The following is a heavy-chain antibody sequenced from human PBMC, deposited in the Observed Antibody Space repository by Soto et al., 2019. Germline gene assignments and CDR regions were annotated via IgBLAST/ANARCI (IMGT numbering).Heavy chain of an antibody. D-gene: IGHD2-21*02. J-gene: IGHJ4*02. Sequence: QVQLVESGGGVVQPGRSLRVSCSASGFTFSSFAMHWVRQTPGKGLQWVAAVSYDGRNKFYPDSGKGRFTISRDKSMNTLSLLMISLSAEDTAVYYCAKGETFPVLTAKGAFDYWGPGTLVTVSS. V-gene: IGHV3-30*18. CDR3: AKGETFPVLTAKGAFDY. CDR1: GFTFSSFA. CDR2: VSYDGRNK.